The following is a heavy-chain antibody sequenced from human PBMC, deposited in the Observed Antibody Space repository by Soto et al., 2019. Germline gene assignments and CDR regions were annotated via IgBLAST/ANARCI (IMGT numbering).Heavy chain of an antibody. CDR3: SRRFPLKNYFAD. J-gene: IGHJ4*02. Sequence: GGSLRLSCAASGFTFSSNWMTWVRQAPGKGLEWVANISPDGSEKYYVDSVKGRFTISRDNAKNSLYLQMNSLRAEDTAVYYCSRRFPLKNYFADWGQGTLVTVAS. CDR1: GFTFSSNW. D-gene: IGHD2-21*01. V-gene: IGHV3-7*01. CDR2: ISPDGSEK.